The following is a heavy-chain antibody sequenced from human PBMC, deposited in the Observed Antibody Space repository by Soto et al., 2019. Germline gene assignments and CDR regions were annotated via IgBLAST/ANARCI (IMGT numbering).Heavy chain of an antibody. D-gene: IGHD4-17*01. CDR2: IIPIFGTA. Sequence: GASVKVSCKASGGTFSNSGISWVRQAPGQGLEWMGGIIPIFGTANYAQKFQSRVTITADESTSTAYMELSSLRSEDTAVYYCARTDYGDYASFDYWGQGTLVTVSS. CDR3: ARTDYGDYASFDY. V-gene: IGHV1-69*13. CDR1: GGTFSNSG. J-gene: IGHJ4*02.